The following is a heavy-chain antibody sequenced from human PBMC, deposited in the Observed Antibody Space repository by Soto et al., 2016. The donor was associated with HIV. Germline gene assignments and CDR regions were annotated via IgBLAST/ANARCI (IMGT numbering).Heavy chain of an antibody. Sequence: EVQLVESGGGLVQPGGSLRLSCAASGITVSRDYMSWVRQAPGKGLEWISILHSGGSTFYADSVKGRFTISRENFKNMLYLQMNRLRAEDSGVYFCASGGLWFGEAFLDSWGQGTLVTVSS. CDR1: GITVSRDY. D-gene: IGHD3-10*01. CDR2: LHSGGST. CDR3: ASGGLWFGEAFLDS. V-gene: IGHV3-66*01. J-gene: IGHJ4*02.